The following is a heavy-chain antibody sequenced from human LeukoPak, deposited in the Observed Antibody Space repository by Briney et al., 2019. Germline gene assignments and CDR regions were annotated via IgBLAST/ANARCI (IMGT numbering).Heavy chain of an antibody. J-gene: IGHJ5*02. D-gene: IGHD2-8*01. V-gene: IGHV4-34*01. CDR3: ARQRRGSPPRCFDP. Sequence: PSETLSLTCAVYGGSFSGYYWSWIRQPPGKGLEWIGEINHSGSTNYNPSLKSRVTISVDTSKNQFSLKLSSVTAADTAVYYCARQRRGSPPRCFDPWGQGTLVTVSS. CDR1: GGSFSGYY. CDR2: INHSGST.